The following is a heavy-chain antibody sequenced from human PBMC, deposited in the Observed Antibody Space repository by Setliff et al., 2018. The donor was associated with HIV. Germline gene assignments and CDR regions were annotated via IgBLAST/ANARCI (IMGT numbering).Heavy chain of an antibody. V-gene: IGHV3-7*03. Sequence: GGSLRLSCAASGFTFSAHQMSWVRQPPGKGLEWVANIKADGTDKYYVDSVKGRFAISRDNSKNSLYLQMNSMRAGDTAVYYCARDWNGDGRSIDSWGQGTLVTVSS. CDR2: IKADGTDK. J-gene: IGHJ5*01. D-gene: IGHD1-1*01. CDR3: ARDWNGDGRSIDS. CDR1: GFTFSAHQ.